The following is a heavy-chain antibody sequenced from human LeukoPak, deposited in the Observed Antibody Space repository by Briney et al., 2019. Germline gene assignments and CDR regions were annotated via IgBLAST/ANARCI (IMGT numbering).Heavy chain of an antibody. J-gene: IGHJ1*01. V-gene: IGHV4-39*07. CDR3: ARLKYYYDSSGYRAGYFQH. D-gene: IGHD3-22*01. Sequence: SETLSLTCTVSGGSISSSSYYWGWIRQPPGKGLEWIGSIYYSGSTNYNPSLKSRVTISVYTSKNQFSLKLSSVTAADTAVYYCARLKYYYDSSGYRAGYFQHWGQGTLVTVSS. CDR2: IYYSGST. CDR1: GGSISSSSYY.